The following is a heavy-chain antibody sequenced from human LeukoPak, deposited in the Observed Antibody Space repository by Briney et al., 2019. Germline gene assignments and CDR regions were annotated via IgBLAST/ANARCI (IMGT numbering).Heavy chain of an antibody. CDR1: GGTFSSYA. CDR3: ARGLLPEVPPWADI. D-gene: IGHD3-22*01. J-gene: IGHJ3*02. CDR2: IIPIFGTA. V-gene: IGHV1-69*13. Sequence: EASVKVSCKASGGTFSSYAISWVRQAPGQGLEWMGGIIPIFGTANYAQKFQGRVTITADESTSTAYMELSSLRSEDTAVYYCARGLLPEVPPWADIWGQGTMVTVSS.